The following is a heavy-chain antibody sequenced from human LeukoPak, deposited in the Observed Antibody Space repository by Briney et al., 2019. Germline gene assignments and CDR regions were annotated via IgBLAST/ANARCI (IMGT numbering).Heavy chain of an antibody. CDR3: ARHIVRPTMLIEY. V-gene: IGHV4-34*01. D-gene: IGHD2-21*01. J-gene: IGHJ4*02. Sequence: SETLSLTCAVYGGSFSGYYWSWIRQPPGKGLEWIGEINHSGSTNYNPSLKSRLIMSVDTSKNQFSLTLSSVTAADTAVYYCARHIVRPTMLIEYWGQGILVTVSS. CDR2: INHSGST. CDR1: GGSFSGYY.